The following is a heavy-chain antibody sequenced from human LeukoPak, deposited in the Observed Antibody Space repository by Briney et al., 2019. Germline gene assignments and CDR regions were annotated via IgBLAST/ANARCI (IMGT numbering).Heavy chain of an antibody. D-gene: IGHD6-19*01. CDR3: ARELFERIAVADTDSHYYYYMDV. V-gene: IGHV3-74*01. Sequence: PGGSLRLSCAASGFTLSSYAMSWVRQGPGKGLEWVSRIKTDGSITDYADSVKGRFTISRDNAKNTLYLQMNSLRAEDTAVYYCARELFERIAVADTDSHYYYYMDVWGKGTTVTVSS. CDR1: GFTLSSYA. CDR2: IKTDGSIT. J-gene: IGHJ6*03.